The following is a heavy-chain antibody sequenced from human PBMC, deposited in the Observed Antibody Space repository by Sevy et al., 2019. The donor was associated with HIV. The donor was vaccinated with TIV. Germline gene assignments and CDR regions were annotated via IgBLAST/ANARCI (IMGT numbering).Heavy chain of an antibody. CDR3: ARDDCSSLSCHGSLLY. V-gene: IGHV1-18*01. D-gene: IGHD2-2*01. CDR1: GYTFTSYG. Sequence: ASVKVSCKASGYTFTSYGISWVRQAPGQGLEWLGWISTLNVNTNNAQKFQGRVTMTTDTSTGTASMELGSLRSDDTAVYYCARDDCSSLSCHGSLLYWGQGTLVTVSS. J-gene: IGHJ4*02. CDR2: ISTLNVNT.